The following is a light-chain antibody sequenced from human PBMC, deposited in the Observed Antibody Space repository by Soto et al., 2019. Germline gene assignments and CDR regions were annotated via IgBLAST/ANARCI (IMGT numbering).Light chain of an antibody. CDR3: KHYNNWPRT. Sequence: EIVMTQSPATQSVSPGERATLSCRASQSVSSNLAWYQQKPGQAPRLLIYGASTRATGIPARFSGSGSGTEFTLTISSLQSEDFAVYYCKHYNNWPRTFGQGTKVAIK. CDR1: QSVSSN. CDR2: GAS. V-gene: IGKV3-15*01. J-gene: IGKJ1*01.